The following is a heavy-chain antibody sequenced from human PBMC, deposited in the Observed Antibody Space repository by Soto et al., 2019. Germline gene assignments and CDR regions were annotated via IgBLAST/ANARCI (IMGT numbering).Heavy chain of an antibody. CDR1: GYTFSIYG. J-gene: IGHJ4*02. D-gene: IGHD3-10*01. CDR2: TRPNNGNT. CDR3: VRDLDGSGSYYTDY. Sequence: ASVKVSCKASGYTFSIYGINWVRQAPGQGLEWMGWTRPNNGNTKYAQNLQGRVTMTTDTSTSTAYMELRSLRPDDTAVYYCVRDLDGSGSYYTDYWGQGTLITVSS. V-gene: IGHV1-18*01.